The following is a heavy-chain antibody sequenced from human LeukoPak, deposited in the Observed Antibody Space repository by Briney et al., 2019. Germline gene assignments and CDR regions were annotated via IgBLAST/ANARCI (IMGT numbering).Heavy chain of an antibody. CDR2: IYYSGST. D-gene: IGHD3-16*01. Sequence: SETLSLTCTVSGGSISSYYWSWIRQPPGKGLEWIGYIYYSGSTNYNPSLKSRVTISVDTSKNQSSLKLSSVTAADTAVYYCARVAGGDAFDIWGQGTMVTVSS. V-gene: IGHV4-59*01. CDR1: GGSISSYY. J-gene: IGHJ3*02. CDR3: ARVAGGDAFDI.